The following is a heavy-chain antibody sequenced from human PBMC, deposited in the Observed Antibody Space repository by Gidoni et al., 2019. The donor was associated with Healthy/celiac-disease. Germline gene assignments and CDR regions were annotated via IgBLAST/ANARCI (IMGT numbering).Heavy chain of an antibody. D-gene: IGHD6-13*01. CDR1: GGTFSSYA. V-gene: IGHV1-69*01. CDR3: ARALGSSWPYYYYGMDV. J-gene: IGHJ6*02. CDR2: IIPIFGTA. Sequence: QVQLVQSGAEVKKPGSSVKVSCQASGGTFSSYAISWVRQAPGQGLEWMGGIIPIFGTANYAQKFQGRVTITADESTSTAYMELSSLRSEDTAVYYCARALGSSWPYYYYGMDVWGQGTTVTVSS.